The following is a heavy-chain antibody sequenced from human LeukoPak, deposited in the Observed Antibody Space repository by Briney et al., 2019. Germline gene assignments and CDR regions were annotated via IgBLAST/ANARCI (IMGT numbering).Heavy chain of an antibody. CDR3: ARDSSVVTSSGAFDI. V-gene: IGHV4-39*07. D-gene: IGHD2-21*02. Sequence: SETLSLTCSVSGGSISSDSYYWSWIRQPPGEGPEWIGNVYYSGTTYNNPSLKSRVTISVDTSKNLFSLRLTSVAAADTAVYYFARDSSVVTSSGAFDIWGPGTMVTVSS. CDR1: GGSISSDSYY. J-gene: IGHJ3*02. CDR2: VYYSGTT.